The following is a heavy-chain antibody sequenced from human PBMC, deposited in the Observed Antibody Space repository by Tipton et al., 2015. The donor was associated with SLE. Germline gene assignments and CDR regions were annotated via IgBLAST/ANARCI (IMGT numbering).Heavy chain of an antibody. CDR2: ISWNRGSI. D-gene: IGHD3-10*01. J-gene: IGHJ2*01. Sequence: SLRLSCAASGFTFDAYAMHWVRQAPGKGLEWVSGISWNRGSIGYADSVKGRFTIPRDNAKNSLYLQMNSLRAEDTALYYCARALSGRYFDLWGRGTLVTVSS. V-gene: IGHV3-9*01. CDR3: ARALSGRYFDL. CDR1: GFTFDAYA.